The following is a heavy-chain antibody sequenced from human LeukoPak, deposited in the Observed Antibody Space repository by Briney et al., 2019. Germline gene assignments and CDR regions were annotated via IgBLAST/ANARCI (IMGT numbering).Heavy chain of an antibody. J-gene: IGHJ4*02. CDR2: ISSSSSTM. CDR3: ARSSSVLWWYLDY. V-gene: IGHV3-48*01. D-gene: IGHD2-21*01. Sequence: GGSLRLSCAASGFTFSSYSMNWVRQAPGKGLEWVSYISSSSSTMYYADSVKGRFTISRDNAKNSLYLQMNSLRAEDTAVYYCARSSSVLWWYLDYWGQGTLVTVSS. CDR1: GFTFSSYS.